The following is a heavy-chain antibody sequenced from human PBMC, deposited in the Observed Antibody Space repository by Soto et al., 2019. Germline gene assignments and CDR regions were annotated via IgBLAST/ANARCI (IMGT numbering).Heavy chain of an antibody. J-gene: IGHJ5*02. V-gene: IGHV1-18*01. Sequence: ASVKVSCKASGYTFTSYGISWVRQAPGQGLEWMGWISAYNGNTNYAQKLQGRVTMTTDTSTSAAYMELRSLRSDDTAVYYCARATLVVAATVDWFDPWGQGTLVTVSS. D-gene: IGHD2-15*01. CDR3: ARATLVVAATVDWFDP. CDR2: ISAYNGNT. CDR1: GYTFTSYG.